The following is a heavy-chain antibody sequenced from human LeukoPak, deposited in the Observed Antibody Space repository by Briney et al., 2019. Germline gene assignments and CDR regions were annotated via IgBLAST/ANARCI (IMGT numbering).Heavy chain of an antibody. V-gene: IGHV4-34*01. CDR1: GGSFSGYY. J-gene: IGHJ4*02. Sequence: KPSETLSLTCAVYGGSFSGYYWCWIRQPPGKGLEWIGEINHSGSTNYNPSLKSRVTMSLDTSKNQFSLKLSSVTAADTAVYYCAGSGKAYYWGQGTLVTVSS. D-gene: IGHD2-15*01. CDR2: INHSGST. CDR3: AGSGKAYY.